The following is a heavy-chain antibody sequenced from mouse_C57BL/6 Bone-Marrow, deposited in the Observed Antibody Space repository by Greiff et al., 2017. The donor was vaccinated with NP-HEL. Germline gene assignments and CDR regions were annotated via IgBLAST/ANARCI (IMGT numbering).Heavy chain of an antibody. CDR3: TRGGYSNYGAY. V-gene: IGHV5S21*01. CDR1: GFTFSSYA. CDR2: ISSGGDYI. D-gene: IGHD2-5*01. Sequence: EVMLVESGEGLVKPGGSLKLSCAASGFTFSSYAMSWVRQTPEKRLEWVAYISSGGDYIYYADTVKGRFTISRDNARNTLYLQMSSLKSEDTAMYYCTRGGYSNYGAYWGQGTLVTVSA. J-gene: IGHJ3*01.